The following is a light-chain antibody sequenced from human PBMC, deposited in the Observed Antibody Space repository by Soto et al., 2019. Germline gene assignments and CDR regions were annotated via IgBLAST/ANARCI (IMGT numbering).Light chain of an antibody. J-gene: IGKJ1*01. CDR3: QQYGSSSWT. CDR2: GAS. V-gene: IGKV3-20*01. CDR1: QSVSSSY. Sequence: EIVLTQSPGTLSLAPVERATLSCRASQSVSSSYLAWYQQKPGQAPRLLIYGASNRATGIPDRFSGSGSGTDFTLTISRLEPEDFAVYYCQQYGSSSWTFGQGTKVDNK.